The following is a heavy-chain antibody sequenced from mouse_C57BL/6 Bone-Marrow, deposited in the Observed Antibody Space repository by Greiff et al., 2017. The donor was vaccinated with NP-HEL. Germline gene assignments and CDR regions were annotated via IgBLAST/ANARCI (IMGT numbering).Heavy chain of an antibody. J-gene: IGHJ4*01. CDR2: IDPETGGT. D-gene: IGHD2-1*01. CDR3: TRDRGNYCYAMDY. Sequence: QVQLQQSGAELVRPGASVTLSCKASGYTFTDYEMHWVKQTPVHGLEWIGAIDPETGGTAYNQKFKGKAILTADKSSSTAYMELRSLTSEDSAVSYCTRDRGNYCYAMDYWGQGTSVTVSS. CDR1: GYTFTDYE. V-gene: IGHV1-15*01.